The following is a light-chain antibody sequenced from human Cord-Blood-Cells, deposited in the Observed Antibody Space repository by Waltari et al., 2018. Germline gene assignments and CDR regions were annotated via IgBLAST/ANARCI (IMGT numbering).Light chain of an antibody. V-gene: IGLV2-23*01. CDR3: CSYAGSSTWV. Sequence: QSALTQPASVSGSPGQSITISCNGTSSDGGSYNLVSWYQQHPGKAPKLMIYEGSKRPSGVSNRFSGSKSGNTASLTISGLQAEDEADYYCCSYAGSSTWVFGGGTKLTVL. J-gene: IGLJ3*02. CDR2: EGS. CDR1: SSDGGSYNL.